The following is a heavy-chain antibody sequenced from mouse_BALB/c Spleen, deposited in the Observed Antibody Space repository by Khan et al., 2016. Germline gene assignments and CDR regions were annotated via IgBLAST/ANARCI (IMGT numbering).Heavy chain of an antibody. CDR1: GYSFTRYW. CDR2: IHPSDSES. CDR3: TRSAYGNQPYYAMDY. Sequence: QVQLQQSGTELVRPGASVKLSCKASGYSFTRYWMNWVKQRPGQGLEWIGMIHPSDSESRLNQKFKDKATLTVDNSSSIAYMQLSSPTSEVAAVYYCTRSAYGNQPYYAMDYWGQGTSVTVSS. V-gene: IGHV1-61*01. J-gene: IGHJ4*01. D-gene: IGHD2-1*01.